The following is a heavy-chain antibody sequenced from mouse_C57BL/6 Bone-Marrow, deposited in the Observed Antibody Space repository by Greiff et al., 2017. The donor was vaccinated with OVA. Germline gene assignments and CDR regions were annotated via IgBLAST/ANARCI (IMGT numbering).Heavy chain of an antibody. J-gene: IGHJ3*01. CDR1: GYPFTSYW. Sequence: QVQLQQPGAELVRPGSSVQLSCKASGYPFTSYWMHWVKQRPIPGLEWIGNIDPSDSETHYNQKFKDKATLTVDKSSSTAYMQLSSLTSEDSAVYYCARDYYGSTPFAYWGQGTLVTVSA. D-gene: IGHD1-1*01. V-gene: IGHV1-52*01. CDR2: IDPSDSET. CDR3: ARDYYGSTPFAY.